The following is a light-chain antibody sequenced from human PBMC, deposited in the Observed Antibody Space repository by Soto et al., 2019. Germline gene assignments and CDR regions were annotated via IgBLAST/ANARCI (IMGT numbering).Light chain of an antibody. V-gene: IGLV4-60*03. CDR1: SGHSSYI. CDR3: ETWDSSTPVV. CDR2: LEGSGSY. Sequence: QLVLTQSSSASASLGSSVTLTCTLTSGHSSYIIPWHQQQPGKAPRYLMKLEGSGSYNKGSGVPDRFSGSSSGADRYLTISSLQAEDEADYYCETWDSSTPVVFGGGTKLTVL. J-gene: IGLJ2*01.